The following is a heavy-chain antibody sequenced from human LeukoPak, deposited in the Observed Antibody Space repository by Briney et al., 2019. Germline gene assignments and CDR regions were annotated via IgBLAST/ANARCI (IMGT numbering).Heavy chain of an antibody. D-gene: IGHD5-12*01. CDR1: GYTFTGYF. V-gene: IGHV1-2*02. J-gene: IGHJ4*02. CDR2: IDPNSGDT. Sequence: ASVKVSCKASGYTFTGYFMHWVRQAPGQGLEWMGWIDPNSGDTNYAQKFQGRATMTRDTSISTAYMELSRLTSDDTAVYYCARERGSGYRLLYWGQGTLVTVSS. CDR3: ARERGSGYRLLY.